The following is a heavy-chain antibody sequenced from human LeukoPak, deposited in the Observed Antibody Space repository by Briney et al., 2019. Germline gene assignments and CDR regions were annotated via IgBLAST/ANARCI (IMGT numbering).Heavy chain of an antibody. J-gene: IGHJ4*02. CDR1: GGTFSSYA. CDR3: ARSHGSSTPGY. CDR2: INPNSGGT. D-gene: IGHD6-13*01. V-gene: IGHV1-2*02. Sequence: AASVKVSCKASGGTFSSYAISWVRQAPGQGLEWMGWINPNSGGTNYAQKFQGRVTMTRDTSISTAYMELSRLRSDDTAVYYCARSHGSSTPGYWGQGTLVTVSS.